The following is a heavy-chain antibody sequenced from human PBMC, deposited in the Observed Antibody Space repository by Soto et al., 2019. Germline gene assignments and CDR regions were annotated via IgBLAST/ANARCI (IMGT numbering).Heavy chain of an antibody. V-gene: IGHV1-69*06. CDR3: ARDPQGANYFGSGCYFDF. Sequence: QVQLVQSGAEVNKPGSSVKVSCNASGGTVETYAISWVRQAPGQGLEWVGGIIPMFDSASHDPKFHGRVLFTGDKSTNVVYLRMTSLRSDDTAIFFCARDPQGANYFGSGCYFDFWGQGTLVTVSS. CDR1: GGTVETYA. J-gene: IGHJ4*02. CDR2: IIPMFDSA. D-gene: IGHD3-10*01.